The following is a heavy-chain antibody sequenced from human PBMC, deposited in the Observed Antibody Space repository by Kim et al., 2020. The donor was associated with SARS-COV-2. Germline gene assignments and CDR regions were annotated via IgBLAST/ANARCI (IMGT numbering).Heavy chain of an antibody. CDR1: GGSISSRDYY. CDR2: VYYSGST. CDR3: ARHVWAGYSSTWYMES. D-gene: IGHD6-13*01. V-gene: IGHV4-39*01. J-gene: IGHJ4*02. Sequence: SETLSLTCSVSGGSISSRDYYWGWIRQPPGKGLEWLGSVYYSGSTYYNPSLKSPVSMSVDTSKNQFSLKLTSVTAADTAVYFCARHVWAGYSSTWYMESWGQGTRVIVSS.